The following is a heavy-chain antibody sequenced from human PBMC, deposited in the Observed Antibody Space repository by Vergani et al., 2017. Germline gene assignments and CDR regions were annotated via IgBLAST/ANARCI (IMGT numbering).Heavy chain of an antibody. CDR1: GGSISSYY. V-gene: IGHV4-59*01. CDR2: IYYSGST. CDR3: ARSCSSTSCYMDWFDP. J-gene: IGHJ5*02. D-gene: IGHD2-2*02. Sequence: QVQLQESGPGLVKPSETLSLTCTVSGGSISSYYWSWIRQPPGKGLEWIGYIYYSGSTNYNPSLKSRVTISVDTSKNQFSLKLSSVTAADTAVDYWARSCSSTSCYMDWFDPWGQGTLVTVSS.